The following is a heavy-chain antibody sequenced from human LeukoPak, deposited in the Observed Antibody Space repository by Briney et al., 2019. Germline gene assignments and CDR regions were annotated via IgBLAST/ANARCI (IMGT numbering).Heavy chain of an antibody. CDR2: TSYDGNNK. Sequence: GGSLRLSCAASGFTFSSYSMHWVRQAPGKGLEWVAATSYDGNNKQYADSVKGRLTISRDNSKNTLYLQMDSLGADDTAVYYCARGDCLGLGRFSDYWGQGILVTVSS. CDR1: GFTFSSYS. V-gene: IGHV3-30*04. J-gene: IGHJ4*02. CDR3: ARGDCLGLGRFSDY. D-gene: IGHD3-10*01.